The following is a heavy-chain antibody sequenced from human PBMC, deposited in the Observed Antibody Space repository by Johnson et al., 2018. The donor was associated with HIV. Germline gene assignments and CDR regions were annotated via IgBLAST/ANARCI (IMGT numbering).Heavy chain of an antibody. D-gene: IGHD1-1*01. CDR1: GFTFSDYY. CDR3: AKDLVSWNVIWREAFDI. V-gene: IGHV3-11*04. CDR2: ISSSGTTV. J-gene: IGHJ3*02. Sequence: QVQLVESGGGLVNPGGSLRLSCAASGFTFSDYYMSWIRQTPGKGLEWVSYISSSGTTVYYADSVKGRFSISRDNAKHSLSLHMNSLRADYTAVYYCAKDLVSWNVIWREAFDIWGQGTMVSVSS.